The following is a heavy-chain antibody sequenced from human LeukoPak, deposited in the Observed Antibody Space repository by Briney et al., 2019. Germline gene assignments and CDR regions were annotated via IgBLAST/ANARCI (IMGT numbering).Heavy chain of an antibody. CDR2: ISYDGSNK. V-gene: IGHV3-30-3*01. CDR1: GFTLSSYA. D-gene: IGHD6-13*01. J-gene: IGHJ4*02. Sequence: GGSLRLSCAASGFTLSSYAMHWVRQAPGKGLEWVAFISYDGSNKFYADSVKGRFTISRDNSKNTLYLQMNSLRAEDTAVYYCARERDRILWGIAAAGKGLDYWGQGTLVTVSS. CDR3: ARERDRILWGIAAAGKGLDY.